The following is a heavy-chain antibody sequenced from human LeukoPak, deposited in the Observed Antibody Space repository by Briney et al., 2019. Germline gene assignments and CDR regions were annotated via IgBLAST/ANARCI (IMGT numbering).Heavy chain of an antibody. CDR1: GFIFTDYW. CDR3: VRGATRGGDLDH. D-gene: IGHD2-21*01. V-gene: IGHV3-7*01. CDR2: INQDGSEK. J-gene: IGHJ4*02. Sequence: GGSLRLSCAASGFIFTDYWMMWVRQVPGKGLEWVAQINQDGSEKYYVDSVRGRFTISRDNAKNSLDLQMNTLRVEDTAVYYCVRGATRGGDLDHWGQGTLVTVSS.